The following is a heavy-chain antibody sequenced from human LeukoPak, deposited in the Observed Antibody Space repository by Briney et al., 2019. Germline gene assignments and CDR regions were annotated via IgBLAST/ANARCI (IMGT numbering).Heavy chain of an antibody. J-gene: IGHJ1*01. V-gene: IGHV3-23*01. Sequence: PRGSLRLSCAASGFTFDYSAMTWVCQAPEKGLEWVSTINTGDITFYANSVKGRFTISRDNSKNALFLQMNSLRAEDTAIYYCVKGGFTYYDDWGQ. D-gene: IGHD3-22*01. CDR3: VKGGFTYYDD. CDR1: GFTFDYSA. CDR2: INTGDIT.